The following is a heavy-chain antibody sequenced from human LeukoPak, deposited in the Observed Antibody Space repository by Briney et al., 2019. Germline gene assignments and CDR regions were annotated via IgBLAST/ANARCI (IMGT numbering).Heavy chain of an antibody. V-gene: IGHV3-30-3*01. Sequence: GGSLRLSCAASGFTFSSYAMHWVRQAPGKGLEWVAVISYDGSNKYYADSVKGRFTISRGNSKNTLYLQMNSLRAEDTAVYYCARGGYGSGSYYTFYYYYGMDVWGQGTTVTVSS. CDR1: GFTFSSYA. D-gene: IGHD3-10*01. CDR2: ISYDGSNK. CDR3: ARGGYGSGSYYTFYYYYGMDV. J-gene: IGHJ6*02.